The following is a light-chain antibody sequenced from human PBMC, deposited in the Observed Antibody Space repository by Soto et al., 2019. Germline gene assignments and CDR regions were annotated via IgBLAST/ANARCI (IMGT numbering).Light chain of an antibody. J-gene: IGKJ1*01. V-gene: IGKV3-11*01. CDR3: QQYNNWPQT. CDR1: QSVRSY. Sequence: EIALTQSPGTLSLPPGERATLSCRASQSVRSYLAWYQQKPGQAPRLLIYDASNRATGIPARFSGSGSGTDFTLTISSLQSEDFAVYYCQQYNNWPQTFGQGTKVDIK. CDR2: DAS.